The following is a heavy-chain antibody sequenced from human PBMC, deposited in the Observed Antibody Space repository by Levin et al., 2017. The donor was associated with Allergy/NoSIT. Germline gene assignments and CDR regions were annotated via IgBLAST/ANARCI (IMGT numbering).Heavy chain of an antibody. D-gene: IGHD3-3*01. Sequence: PGGSLRLSCKASGYTFTGYYMHWVRQAPGQGLEWMGWINPNSGGTNYAQKFQGRVTMTRDTSISTAYMELSRLRSDDTAVYYCARSGTIFYGMDGWGQGTTVTVSS. CDR1: GYTFTGYY. J-gene: IGHJ6*02. CDR3: ARSGTIFYGMDG. CDR2: INPNSGGT. V-gene: IGHV1-2*02.